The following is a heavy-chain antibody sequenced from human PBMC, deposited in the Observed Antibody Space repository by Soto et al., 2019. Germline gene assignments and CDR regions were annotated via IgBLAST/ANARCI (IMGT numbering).Heavy chain of an antibody. CDR1: GGSITSGSFY. CDR3: ARHGVRCDGGSCHPHGY. Sequence: SETLSLTCTVFGGSITSGSFYWGWIRQPPGGRLEWIGATHYNGDTHYSPSLTSRVTISVDTSKNQLSLQLGPVIAADTAVYYCARHGVRCDGGSCHPHGYWGQGRLVTVSS. J-gene: IGHJ4*02. D-gene: IGHD2-15*01. V-gene: IGHV4-39*01. CDR2: THYNGDT.